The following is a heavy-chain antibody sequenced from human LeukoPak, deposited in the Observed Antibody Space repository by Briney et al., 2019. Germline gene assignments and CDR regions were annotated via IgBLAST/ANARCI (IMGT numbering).Heavy chain of an antibody. CDR1: GGSISSGDYY. CDR2: IYYSGST. J-gene: IGHJ5*02. V-gene: IGHV4-30-4*01. CDR3: ARKVLNNWFDP. Sequence: SETLSLTCTVSGGSISSGDYYWSWIRQPPGKGLEWIGYIYYSGSTNYNPSLNSRVTMSIDTSKNQFSLKLSSVTAADTAVYYCARKVLNNWFDPWGQGTLVTVSS.